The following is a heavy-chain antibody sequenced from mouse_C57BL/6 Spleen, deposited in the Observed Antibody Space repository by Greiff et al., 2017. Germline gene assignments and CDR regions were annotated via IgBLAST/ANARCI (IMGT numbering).Heavy chain of an antibody. CDR2: IWSGGST. CDR3: ARNDWDVDWFAY. V-gene: IGHV2-2*01. D-gene: IGHD4-1*01. CDR1: GFSLTSYG. Sequence: QVQLQQSGPGLVQPSQSLSITCTVSGFSLTSYGVHWVRQSPGKGLEWLGVIWSGGSTDYNAAFISRLSISKDNSKSQVFFKMNSLQADDTARYYCARNDWDVDWFAYWGQGTLVTVSA. J-gene: IGHJ3*01.